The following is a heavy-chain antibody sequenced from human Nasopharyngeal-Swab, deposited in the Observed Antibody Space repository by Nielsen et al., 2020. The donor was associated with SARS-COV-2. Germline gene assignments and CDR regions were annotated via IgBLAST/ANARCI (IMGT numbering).Heavy chain of an antibody. Sequence: WIRQPPGKGLEWIGEINPSGSTNYNPSLKSRVTISVDTSKNQFSLKLSSVTAADTAVYYCARVSWEGSYYYYYMDVWGKGTTVTVSS. V-gene: IGHV4-34*01. CDR2: INPSGST. D-gene: IGHD1-26*01. CDR3: ARVSWEGSYYYYYMDV. J-gene: IGHJ6*03.